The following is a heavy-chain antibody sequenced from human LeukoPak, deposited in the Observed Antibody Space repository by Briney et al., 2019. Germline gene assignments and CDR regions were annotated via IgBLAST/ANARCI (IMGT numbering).Heavy chain of an antibody. V-gene: IGHV3-15*07. Sequence: ETLSLTCAVYGGSFSGYYWSWVRQAPGKGLEWVGRIKSKTDGGTTDYAAPVKGRFTISRDDSKNTLYLQMNSLKTEDTAVYYCTSTSLLRVCWGQGTLVTVSS. CDR1: GGSFSGYY. CDR3: TSTSLLRVC. J-gene: IGHJ4*02. CDR2: IKSKTDGGTT. D-gene: IGHD3-16*01.